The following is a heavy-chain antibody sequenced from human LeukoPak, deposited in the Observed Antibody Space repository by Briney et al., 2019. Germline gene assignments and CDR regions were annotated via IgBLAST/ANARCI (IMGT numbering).Heavy chain of an antibody. V-gene: IGHV4-34*01. J-gene: IGHJ4*02. Sequence: SETLSLTCAVYGGSFSGYYWSWIRQPPGKGLEWIGEINHSGSTNYNPSLKSRVTISVDTSKNQFSLKLSSVTAADTAVYYCARAHLDGSGSYYYYFDCWGQGTLVTVSS. CDR3: ARAHLDGSGSYYYYFDC. CDR1: GGSFSGYY. CDR2: INHSGST. D-gene: IGHD3-10*01.